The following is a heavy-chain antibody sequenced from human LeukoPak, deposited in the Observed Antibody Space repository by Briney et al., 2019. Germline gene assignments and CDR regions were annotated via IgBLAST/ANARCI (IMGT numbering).Heavy chain of an antibody. CDR3: ARDHYDFWSGDVRYGMDV. CDR2: ISSSGSGT. Sequence: GGSLRLSCAASGFTFSSYAMSWVRQAPGKGLEWVSAISSSGSGTYYADSVKGRFAISRDSSKNTLYLQMNSLRAEDTAVYYCARDHYDFWSGDVRYGMDVWGQGTTVTVSS. V-gene: IGHV3-23*01. D-gene: IGHD3-3*01. CDR1: GFTFSSYA. J-gene: IGHJ6*02.